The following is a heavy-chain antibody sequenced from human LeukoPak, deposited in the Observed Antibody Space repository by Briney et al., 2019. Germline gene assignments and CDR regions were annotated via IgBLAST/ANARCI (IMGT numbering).Heavy chain of an antibody. J-gene: IGHJ4*02. CDR3: GRSYGSGSSNFDY. CDR2: INPNSGGT. CDR1: GYTFTGYY. Sequence: GASVKVSCKASGYTFTGYYMHWVRQAPGQGLEWMGWINPNSGGTNYAQKFQGRVTMTRDTANSTAYMELSRLRSDDTAVYYCGRSYGSGSSNFDYWGQGTLVTVSS. D-gene: IGHD3-10*01. V-gene: IGHV1-2*02.